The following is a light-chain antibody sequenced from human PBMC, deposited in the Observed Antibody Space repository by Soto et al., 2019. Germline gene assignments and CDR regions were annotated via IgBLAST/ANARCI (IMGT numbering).Light chain of an antibody. Sequence: EIVLTQSPATLSLSPGERATLSCRASQSVSSYLAWYQQKPGQTPRLLIYDASNRATGIPARFSGSGSGTYFTLTISSLEPEDFAVYYCQQRSSWPRTFGQGTKLEIK. J-gene: IGKJ2*01. V-gene: IGKV3-11*01. CDR2: DAS. CDR1: QSVSSY. CDR3: QQRSSWPRT.